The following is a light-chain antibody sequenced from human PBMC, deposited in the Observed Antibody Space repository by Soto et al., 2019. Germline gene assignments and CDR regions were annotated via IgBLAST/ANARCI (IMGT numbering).Light chain of an antibody. Sequence: DIVMTQSPLSLPVTPGEPASISCRSSQSLVFTNGYNYLDWYLQRPGQSPLLLISLGSSRASGVPDRFSGSESGTDFTLKISRVEAEDVGVYYCMQALQTPYTFGQGTRLE. V-gene: IGKV2-28*01. CDR3: MQALQTPYT. CDR1: QSLVFTNGYNY. CDR2: LGS. J-gene: IGKJ2*01.